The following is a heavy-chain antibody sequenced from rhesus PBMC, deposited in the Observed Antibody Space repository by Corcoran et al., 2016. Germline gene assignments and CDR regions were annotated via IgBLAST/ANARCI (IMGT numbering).Heavy chain of an antibody. CDR2: IFGSGGSN. Sequence: QVQLQESGPGLVKPSETLSLTCAVSGDSISSGYSWNWIRQPPGKGLEWIGSIFGSGGSNYLNPSLKSRVTLSVDTSKNQFSLKVSSVTAADTAVYYCARNNHYHTYFDYWGQGVLVTVSS. CDR3: ARNNHYHTYFDY. D-gene: IGHD3-9*01. V-gene: IGHV4S14*01. J-gene: IGHJ4*01. CDR1: GDSISSGYS.